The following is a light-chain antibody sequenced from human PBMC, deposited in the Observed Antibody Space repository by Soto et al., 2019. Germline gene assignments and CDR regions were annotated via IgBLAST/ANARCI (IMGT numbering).Light chain of an antibody. V-gene: IGKV3-20*01. J-gene: IGKJ3*01. CDR2: GAS. CDR1: QSVRSSY. Sequence: EIVLTQSPGTLSLSPGERDTLACRASQSVRSSYLAWYQQKPGQAPRLLIYGASTRVTGIPDRFSGSGFGTDFTLTISRLEPEDFAVYYCQQYGSSPRFTFGPGT. CDR3: QQYGSSPRFT.